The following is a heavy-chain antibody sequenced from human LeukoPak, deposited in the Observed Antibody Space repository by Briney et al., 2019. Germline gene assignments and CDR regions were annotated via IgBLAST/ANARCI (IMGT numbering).Heavy chain of an antibody. CDR3: ARGGITGTAGRGYFYYMDV. D-gene: IGHD1-7*01. CDR2: IIPIFGTA. J-gene: IGHJ6*03. CDR1: GGTFSSYA. V-gene: IGHV1-69*13. Sequence: ASVKVSCKASGGTFSSYAISWVRQAPGQGLEWMGGIIPIFGTANYAQKFQGRVTITADESTSTAYMELSSLRSEDTAVYYCARGGITGTAGRGYFYYMDVWGKGTTVTVSS.